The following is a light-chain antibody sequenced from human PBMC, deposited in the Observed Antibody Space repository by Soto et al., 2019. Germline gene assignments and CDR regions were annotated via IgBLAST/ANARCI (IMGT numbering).Light chain of an antibody. Sequence: DIQMTQCPXXLXXXXGDRVXXTXRASQSISSWLAWYQQKPGKAPKLLIYDASSLESGVPSRFSGSGSGTEFTLTISSLQPDDFATYYCQQYNSYLTWTFGQGTKV. V-gene: IGKV1-5*01. CDR3: QQYNSYLTWT. CDR1: QSISSW. J-gene: IGKJ1*01. CDR2: DAS.